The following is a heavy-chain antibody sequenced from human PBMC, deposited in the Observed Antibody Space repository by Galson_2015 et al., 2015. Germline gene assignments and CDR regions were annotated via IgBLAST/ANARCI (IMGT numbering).Heavy chain of an antibody. V-gene: IGHV1-18*01. CDR2: ISAYNGNT. J-gene: IGHJ4*02. CDR3: AREEYYDYVWGSYRSYYFDY. D-gene: IGHD3-16*02. Sequence: SVKVSCKASGYTFTSYGISWVRQAPGQGLEWMGWISAYNGNTNYAQKLQGRVTMTTDTSTSTAYMELRSLRSDDTAVYYCAREEYYDYVWGSYRSYYFDYWGQGTLVTVSS. CDR1: GYTFTSYG.